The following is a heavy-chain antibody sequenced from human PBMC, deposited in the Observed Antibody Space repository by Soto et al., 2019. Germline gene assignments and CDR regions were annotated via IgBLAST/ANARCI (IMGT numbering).Heavy chain of an antibody. CDR3: ARVGSASLMVVVIADH. J-gene: IGHJ4*02. D-gene: IGHD3-22*01. CDR1: GFTFGDYA. V-gene: IGHV3-49*03. CDR2: IRSKGYGGTT. Sequence: GGSLRLSCTTSGFTFGDYAMSWLRQAPGKGLEWVGFIRSKGYGGTTQYAASVKGRFTISRDDSESIAYLQMDSLKTEDTALYYCARVGSASLMVVVIADHWGQGTQVTVSS.